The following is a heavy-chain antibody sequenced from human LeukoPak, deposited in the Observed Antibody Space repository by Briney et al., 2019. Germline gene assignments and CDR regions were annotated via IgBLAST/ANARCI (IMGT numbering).Heavy chain of an antibody. V-gene: IGHV4-39*01. CDR2: IYYSRST. D-gene: IGHD6-13*01. J-gene: IGHJ6*03. Sequence: ASETLSLTCTVAGGSISSSSYYWGWIRQPPGKGPQWIGSIYYSRSTYYNPSLKSPVTVSVATSHNQCSLKLCSLTAPDTTVHYCARRAGEAAGYYDDMDAWGKGTTVTISS. CDR3: ARRAGEAAGYYDDMDA. CDR1: GGSISSSSYY.